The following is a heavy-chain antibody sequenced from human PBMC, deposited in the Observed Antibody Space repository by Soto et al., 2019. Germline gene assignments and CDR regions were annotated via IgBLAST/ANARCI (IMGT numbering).Heavy chain of an antibody. Sequence: QVRLQESGPGLVKPSETLSLTCTVSGGSVSSGSYYWSWIRQPTVKGLEWIGYIYYSGSTNYNPSLKSRVTISVDTSKNQFSLKLSSVTAADTAVYYCARGIEGWYQGRYYFGMDFWGQGTTVTVSS. CDR2: IYYSGST. CDR3: ARGIEGWYQGRYYFGMDF. J-gene: IGHJ6*02. CDR1: GGSVSSGSYY. D-gene: IGHD6-19*01. V-gene: IGHV4-61*01.